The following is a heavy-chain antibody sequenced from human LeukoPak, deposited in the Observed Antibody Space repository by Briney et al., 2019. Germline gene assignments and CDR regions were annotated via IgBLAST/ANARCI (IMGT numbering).Heavy chain of an antibody. Sequence: PGGSLRLSRAASGFSFSSYWMHWVRQAPGKGLVWVARIQYDGSTTNFADFVKGRFTISRDNAKQTLYVQMNSLRAEDTAVYYCARALVAGVTLNAFDIWGRGTMATVSS. CDR2: IQYDGSTT. J-gene: IGHJ3*02. CDR1: GFSFSSYW. D-gene: IGHD2-15*01. CDR3: ARALVAGVTLNAFDI. V-gene: IGHV3-74*01.